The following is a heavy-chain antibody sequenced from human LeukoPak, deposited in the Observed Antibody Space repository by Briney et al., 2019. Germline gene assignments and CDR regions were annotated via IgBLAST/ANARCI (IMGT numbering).Heavy chain of an antibody. CDR1: GGSSSGYY. Sequence: SETLSLTCAVYGGSSSGYYWSWIRQPPGKGLEWIGEINHSGSTNYNPSLKSRVTISVDTSKNQFSLKLSSVTAADTAVYYCARIRPGGAPPDYWGQGTLVTVSS. D-gene: IGHD3-16*01. J-gene: IGHJ4*02. CDR2: INHSGST. V-gene: IGHV4-34*01. CDR3: ARIRPGGAPPDY.